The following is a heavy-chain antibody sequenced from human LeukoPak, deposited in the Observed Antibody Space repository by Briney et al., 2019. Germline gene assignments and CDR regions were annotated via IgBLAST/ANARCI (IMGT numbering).Heavy chain of an antibody. D-gene: IGHD3-10*01. CDR2: ISYDGSNK. CDR3: ARDLAARYYGSGSYYGMDV. V-gene: IGHV3-30*03. CDR1: GFTFSSYG. J-gene: IGHJ6*02. Sequence: GGSLRLSCAASGFTFSSYGMHWVRQAPGKGLEWVAVISYDGSNKYYADSVKGRFTISRDNAKNSLYLQMNSLRAEDTAVYYCARDLAARYYGSGSYYGMDVWGQGTTVTVSS.